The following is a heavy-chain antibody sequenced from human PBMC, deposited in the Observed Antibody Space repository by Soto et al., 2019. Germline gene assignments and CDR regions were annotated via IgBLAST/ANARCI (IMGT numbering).Heavy chain of an antibody. V-gene: IGHV3-33*01. CDR2: IWYDGSNK. CDR1: GFTFSSYG. J-gene: IGHJ3*02. D-gene: IGHD3-3*01. CDR3: ARDRKILRFLEWSRTGYAFDI. Sequence: GESLKISCAASGFTFSSYGMHWVRQAPGKGLEWVAVIWYDGSNKYYADSVKGRFTISRDNSKNTLYLQMNSLRAEDTAVYYCARDRKILRFLEWSRTGYAFDIWGQGTMVTVSS.